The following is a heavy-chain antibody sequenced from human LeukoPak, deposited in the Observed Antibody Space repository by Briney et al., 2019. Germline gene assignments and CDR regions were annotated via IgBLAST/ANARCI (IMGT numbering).Heavy chain of an antibody. CDR1: GFTVSSNY. CDR3: VREGYNNTWYRS. D-gene: IGHD6-13*01. J-gene: IGHJ5*02. Sequence: GGSLRLSCAASGFTVSSNYMSWVRQASGKGLEWVSVMYCGGKTYYADSVKGRFTISRDNSKNTLHLQMNSLRAEDTAVYYCVREGYNNTWYRSWGQGTLVTVSS. V-gene: IGHV3-53*01. CDR2: MYCGGKT.